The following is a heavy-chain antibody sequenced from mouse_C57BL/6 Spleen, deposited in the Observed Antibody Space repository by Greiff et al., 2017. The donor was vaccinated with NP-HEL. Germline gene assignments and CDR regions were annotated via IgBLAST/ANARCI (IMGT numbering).Heavy chain of an antibody. CDR2: IYPGSGNT. CDR3: ARTGSSGVDD. CDR1: GYSFTSYY. J-gene: IGHJ2*01. D-gene: IGHD3-2*02. Sequence: VKVVESGPELVKPGASVKISCKASGYSFTSYYIHWVKQRPGQGLEWIGWIYPGSGNTKYNEKFKGKATLTADTSSSTAYMQLSSLTSEDSAVYYCARTGSSGVDDWGKGTTLTVSS. V-gene: IGHV1-66*01.